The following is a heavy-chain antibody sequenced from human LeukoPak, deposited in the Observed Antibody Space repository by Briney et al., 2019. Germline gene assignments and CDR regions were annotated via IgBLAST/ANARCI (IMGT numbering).Heavy chain of an antibody. CDR2: IYYSGST. CDR3: ARRRMGMGFDP. D-gene: IGHD3-16*01. V-gene: IGHV4-59*08. J-gene: IGHJ5*02. CDR1: GGSISSYY. Sequence: SETLSLTCTVSGGSISSYYWSWIRQPPGKGLEWIGYIYYSGSTHYNPSLRSRVTISVDTSKNQFSLKLSSVTAADTAVYYCARRRMGMGFDPWGQGTLVTVSS.